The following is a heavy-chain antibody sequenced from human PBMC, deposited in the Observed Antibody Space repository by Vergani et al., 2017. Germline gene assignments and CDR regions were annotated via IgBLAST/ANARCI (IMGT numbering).Heavy chain of an antibody. J-gene: IGHJ4*02. CDR2: IDPSDSYT. Sequence: EVQLVQSGAEVKKPGESLRISCKGSGYSFTSYWISWVRQMPGKGLEWMGRIDPSDSYTNYSPSFQGHVTISADKSISTAYMELSRLRSDDTAVYYCARAPGRDGYSPVDYWGQGTLVTVSS. CDR1: GYSFTSYW. CDR3: ARAPGRDGYSPVDY. V-gene: IGHV5-10-1*01. D-gene: IGHD5-24*01.